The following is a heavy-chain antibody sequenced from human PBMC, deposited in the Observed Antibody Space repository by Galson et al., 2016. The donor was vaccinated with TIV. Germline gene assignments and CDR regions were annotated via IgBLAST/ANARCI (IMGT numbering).Heavy chain of an antibody. V-gene: IGHV4-34*01. CDR2: INHGGST. CDR3: ARGGRGPYCGGGSCYSHLSY. J-gene: IGHJ4*02. D-gene: IGHD2-15*01. CDR1: GGSFSGYY. Sequence: ETLSLTCAAYGGSFSGYYWSWLRQSPGEGLEWIGEINHGGSTNYNPSLKSRVSISVDTSNNQFSLKPSSVTAADTAVYYCARGGRGPYCGGGSCYSHLSYWGQGTLVTVSS.